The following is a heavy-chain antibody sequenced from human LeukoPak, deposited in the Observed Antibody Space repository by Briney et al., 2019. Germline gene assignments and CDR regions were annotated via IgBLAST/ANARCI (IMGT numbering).Heavy chain of an antibody. Sequence: GGSLRLSCAASGFTVSSNCMSWVRQAPGKGLEWVSVIYSGGSTYYADSVKGRFTISRDNSKNTLYLQMNSLRAEDTAVYYCAREGTAMVTRREYYFDYWGQGTLVTVSS. CDR2: IYSGGST. D-gene: IGHD5-18*01. CDR1: GFTVSSNC. V-gene: IGHV3-53*01. J-gene: IGHJ4*02. CDR3: AREGTAMVTRREYYFDY.